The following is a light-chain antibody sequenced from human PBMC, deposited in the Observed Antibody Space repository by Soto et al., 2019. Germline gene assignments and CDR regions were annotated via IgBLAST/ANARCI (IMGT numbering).Light chain of an antibody. CDR2: EVS. V-gene: IGLV2-14*01. CDR3: SSYKSSSPLV. J-gene: IGLJ2*01. CDR1: SSDVGGYNY. Sequence: QSALTQPASVSGSPGQSITISCTGTSSDVGGYNYVSWYQQHPGKAPKLMIYEVSNRPSGVSNRFSGSKSGNTASLTISGPRAEDGAVYYCSSYKSSSPLVFWGGTNLPVL.